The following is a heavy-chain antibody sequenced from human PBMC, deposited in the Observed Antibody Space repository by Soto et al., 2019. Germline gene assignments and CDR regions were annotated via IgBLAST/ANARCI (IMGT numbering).Heavy chain of an antibody. CDR3: ATGRSDSGWYEEHF. CDR2: LSYLGTT. J-gene: IGHJ4*01. V-gene: IGHV4-39*01. D-gene: IGHD6-19*01. CDR1: NDSIRSGTYY. Sequence: SETLSLTCTVSNDSIRSGTYYWAWIRQPPGRGLEWIGSLSYLGTTDYNPSLKSRVTISKDASKNQFSLKLTSMTAADTAVYYCATGRSDSGWYEEHFWGHGPLVTVSP.